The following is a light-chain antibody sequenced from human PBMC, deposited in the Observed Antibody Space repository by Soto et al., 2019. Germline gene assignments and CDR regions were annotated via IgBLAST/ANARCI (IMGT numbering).Light chain of an antibody. Sequence: DIVMTQSPLSLPVTPGEPASMSCRSSQSLVHTNGYSYVDWYLQKPGQSPQLLIYMGSNRSFGVPGRFSGSGSGTDFTLKISRVDAEDVGVYYCRESLHDPFTFGTGNKVDLK. CDR1: QSLVHTNGYSY. V-gene: IGKV2-28*01. CDR3: RESLHDPFT. CDR2: MGS. J-gene: IGKJ3*01.